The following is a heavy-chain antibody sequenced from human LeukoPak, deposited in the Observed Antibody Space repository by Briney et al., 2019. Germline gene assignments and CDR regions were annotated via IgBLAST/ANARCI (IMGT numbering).Heavy chain of an antibody. CDR2: ISSTSSYI. CDR3: ARTSSGWAPPQPAWYFDL. J-gene: IGHJ2*01. D-gene: IGHD6-19*01. Sequence: GGSLRLSCAASGFTFNSYTMNWVRQAPGKGLEWVSYISSTSSYIHYADSVEGRFTISRDNAKNSLYLQMNSLRAEDTAVYYCARTSSGWAPPQPAWYFDLWGRGTLVTVSS. CDR1: GFTFNSYT. V-gene: IGHV3-21*01.